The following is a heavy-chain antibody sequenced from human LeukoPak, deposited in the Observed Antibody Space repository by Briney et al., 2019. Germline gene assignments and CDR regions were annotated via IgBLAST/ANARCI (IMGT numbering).Heavy chain of an antibody. CDR2: IWYDGSNK. D-gene: IGHD3-22*01. Sequence: GGSLRLSCAASGFTFSSYGMHWVRQDPGKGLEWVAVIWYDGSNKYYADSVKGRFTISRDNSKNTLYLQMNSLRAEDTAVYYCARSYYYDSSHTVDYWGQGTLVTVSS. CDR3: ARSYYYDSSHTVDY. J-gene: IGHJ4*02. CDR1: GFTFSSYG. V-gene: IGHV3-33*01.